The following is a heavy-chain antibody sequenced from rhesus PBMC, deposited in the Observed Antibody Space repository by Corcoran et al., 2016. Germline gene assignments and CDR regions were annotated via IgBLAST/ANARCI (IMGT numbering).Heavy chain of an antibody. J-gene: IGHJ4*01. CDR3: AVIAGYYDIDF. V-gene: IGHV1-138*01. CDR2: ITPRPGAT. D-gene: IGHD2-2*01. CDR1: GYTFIDYY. Sequence: HVHLVQPGPELKKPGSSVKVSCRASGYTFIDYYVQGVRQAPGQGIECMGRITPRPGATENAQTFQSRVTVSRDTSTNTAYMELTSLRVEDTAVYYCAVIAGYYDIDFWGQGALVTVSS.